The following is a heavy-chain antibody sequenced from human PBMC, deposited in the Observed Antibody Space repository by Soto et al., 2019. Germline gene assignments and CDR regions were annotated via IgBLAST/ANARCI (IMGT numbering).Heavy chain of an antibody. J-gene: IGHJ6*02. CDR2: ISGSGFTI. Sequence: QVQLVESGGGLVEPGGSLRLSCATSGFTFSDHYMSWIRQAPGKGLAWVAYISGSGFTIYNADSVKGRFTISRDDARHSVYLQMDSLRAEDTAVYCCARNTLSAAGSDNYGLDAWGRGTTVAVSS. V-gene: IGHV3-11*01. D-gene: IGHD6-13*01. CDR3: ARNTLSAAGSDNYGLDA. CDR1: GFTFSDHY.